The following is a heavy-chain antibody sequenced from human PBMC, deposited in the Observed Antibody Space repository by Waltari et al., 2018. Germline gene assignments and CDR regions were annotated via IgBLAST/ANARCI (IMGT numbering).Heavy chain of an antibody. CDR2: IYTGRHP. V-gene: IGHV4-4*07. CDR3: AREVLPNATIWRSYFDY. J-gene: IGHJ4*02. D-gene: IGHD5-12*01. Sequence: QVQLQESGPVLVKPSETLSLTCTVSGDSISSYYSCWIRQPAGKGLEYIGRIYTGRHPNYNPALESRVTMSIDTAKNEFSLKLSSVTAADTAVYYCAREVLPNATIWRSYFDYWGQGSLVTVSS. CDR1: GDSISSYY.